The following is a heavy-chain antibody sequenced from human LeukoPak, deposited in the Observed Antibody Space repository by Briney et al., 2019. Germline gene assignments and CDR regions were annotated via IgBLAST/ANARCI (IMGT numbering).Heavy chain of an antibody. CDR2: INHSGST. CDR3: ARRRVSPGYCSSTSCYTKRPRWFDP. CDR1: GGSFSGYY. J-gene: IGHJ5*02. Sequence: SETLSLTCAVYGGSFSGYYWSWIRQPPGKGVEWIGEINHSGSTNYNPSLKSRVTISVHTSKHQSSLQLTSVTAADPAVYYCARRRVSPGYCSSTSCYTKRPRWFDPWGQGTLVTVSS. D-gene: IGHD2-2*02. V-gene: IGHV4-34*01.